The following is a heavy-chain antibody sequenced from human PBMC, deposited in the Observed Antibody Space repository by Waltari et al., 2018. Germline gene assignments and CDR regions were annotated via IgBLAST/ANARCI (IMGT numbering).Heavy chain of an antibody. D-gene: IGHD3-10*01. CDR2: MNPNSGNT. CDR3: ARTRLWLRGNLYYMDV. Sequence: QVQLVQSGAEVKKPGASVKVSCKASGYNFTSYDNNWVRPATGQGLEWMGWMNPNSGNTGYAQKFQCRSTMTRNTSISTSYMELSSLRSEDTAVYYGARTRLWLRGNLYYMDVWGKGTTVTVSS. V-gene: IGHV1-8*01. CDR1: GYNFTSYD. J-gene: IGHJ6*03.